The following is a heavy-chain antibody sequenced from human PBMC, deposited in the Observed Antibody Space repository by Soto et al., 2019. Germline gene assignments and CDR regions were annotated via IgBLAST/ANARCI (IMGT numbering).Heavy chain of an antibody. CDR3: ARDFYCSGGSCSGYNWFDP. CDR2: IWYDGSNK. J-gene: IGHJ5*02. D-gene: IGHD2-15*01. V-gene: IGHV3-33*01. Sequence: PGGSLRLSCAASGFTFGSYGMHWVRQAPGKGLEWVAVIWYDGSNKYYADSVKGRFTISRDNSKNTLYLQMNSLRAEDTAVYYCARDFYCSGGSCSGYNWFDPWGQGTLVTVSS. CDR1: GFTFGSYG.